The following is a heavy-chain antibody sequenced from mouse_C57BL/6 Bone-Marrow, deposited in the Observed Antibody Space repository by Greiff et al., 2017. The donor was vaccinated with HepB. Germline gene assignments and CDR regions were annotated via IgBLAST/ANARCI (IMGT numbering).Heavy chain of an antibody. V-gene: IGHV14-3*01. CDR1: GFNIKNTY. CDR3: ARETTVVATPAWFAY. J-gene: IGHJ3*01. CDR2: IDPANGNT. Sequence: EVKLQESVAELVRPGASVKLSCTASGFNIKNTYMHWVKQRPEQGLEWIGRIDPANGNTKYAPKFQGKATITADTSSNTAYLQLSSLTSEDTAIYYCARETTVVATPAWFAYWGQGTLVTVSA. D-gene: IGHD1-1*01.